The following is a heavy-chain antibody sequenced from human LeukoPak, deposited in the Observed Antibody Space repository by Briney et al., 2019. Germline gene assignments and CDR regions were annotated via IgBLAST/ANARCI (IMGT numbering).Heavy chain of an antibody. CDR1: GFTFSSYA. V-gene: IGHV3-23*01. Sequence: GGSLRLSCAASGFTFSSYAMSWVRQAPGKGLEWVSAISGSGGGTHYADSVKGRFTMSRDNSMNKLYLQMNSVTAEDTAVYYCAREIMDRLRTFDYWGQGTLVTVSS. CDR3: AREIMDRLRTFDY. J-gene: IGHJ4*02. D-gene: IGHD2-8*01. CDR2: ISGSGGGT.